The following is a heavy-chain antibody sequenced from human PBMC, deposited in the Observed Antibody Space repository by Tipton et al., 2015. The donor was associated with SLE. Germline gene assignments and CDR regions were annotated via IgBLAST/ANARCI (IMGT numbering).Heavy chain of an antibody. J-gene: IGHJ6*02. CDR1: GGSVSSSSYY. V-gene: IGHV4-39*07. D-gene: IGHD3-10*01. CDR3: ASRFTMVRGVLAYYGMDV. Sequence: TLSLTCTVSGGSVSSSSYYWGWIRQPPGKGLEWIGNVFYSGSTSSNPSLKSRVTISVDTSKNQFSLKLSSVTAADTAVYYCASRFTMVRGVLAYYGMDVWGQGTTVTVSS. CDR2: VFYSGST.